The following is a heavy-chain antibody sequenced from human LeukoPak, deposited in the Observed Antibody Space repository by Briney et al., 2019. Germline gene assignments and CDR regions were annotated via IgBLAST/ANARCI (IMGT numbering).Heavy chain of an antibody. D-gene: IGHD3-10*01. V-gene: IGHV4-31*11. CDR1: GGSISSGGYY. Sequence: PSETLSLTCAVSGGSISSGGYYWSWIRQHPGKGLEWIGYIYYSGSTYYNPSLKSRVTISVDTSKNQFSLKLSSVTAADTAVYYCARGRPEDPGYFDYWGQGTLVTVSS. CDR2: IYYSGST. CDR3: ARGRPEDPGYFDY. J-gene: IGHJ4*02.